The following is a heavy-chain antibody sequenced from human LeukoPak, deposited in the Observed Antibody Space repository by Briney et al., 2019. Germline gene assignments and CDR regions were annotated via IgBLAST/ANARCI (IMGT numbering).Heavy chain of an antibody. CDR2: ITDSSSYM. D-gene: IGHD5-12*01. CDR3: ARGPTSGYHCCFIDY. J-gene: IGHJ4*02. CDR1: GFTFSNYI. Sequence: GGSLRLSCAASGFTFSNYIINWVRQAPGKGLEWVSSITDSSSYMYYADSVKGRFTISRDNSKNSLYLQMNSLRAEDTAMYYCARGPTSGYHCCFIDYWGQGTLVTVSS. V-gene: IGHV3-21*01.